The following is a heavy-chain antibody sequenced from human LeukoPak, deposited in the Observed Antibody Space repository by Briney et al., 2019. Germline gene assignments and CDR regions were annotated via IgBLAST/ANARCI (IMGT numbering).Heavy chain of an antibody. V-gene: IGHV4-34*01. CDR2: INHSGST. CDR3: ARGGWDYYDSSGYYKDFDY. J-gene: IGHJ4*02. CDR1: GGSFSGYY. D-gene: IGHD3-22*01. Sequence: SETLSLTCAVYGGSFSGYYWSWIRQPPGKGLEWIGEINHSGSTNYNPSLKSRVTISVDTSKNQFSPKLSSVTAADTAVYYCARGGWDYYDSSGYYKDFDYWGQGTLVTVSS.